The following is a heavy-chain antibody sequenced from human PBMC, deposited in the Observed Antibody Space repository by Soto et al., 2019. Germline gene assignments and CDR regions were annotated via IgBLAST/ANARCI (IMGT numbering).Heavy chain of an antibody. V-gene: IGHV1-46*01. D-gene: IGHD6-13*01. Sequence: ASVKVSCKASGYTFTSYYMHWVRQAPGQGLEWMGIINPSGGSTSYAQKFQGRVTMTRDTSTSTVYMELSSLRSEDTAVYYCARVGFRIAAAGTRGNWFDPWGQGXLVTVSS. CDR3: ARVGFRIAAAGTRGNWFDP. J-gene: IGHJ5*02. CDR2: INPSGGST. CDR1: GYTFTSYY.